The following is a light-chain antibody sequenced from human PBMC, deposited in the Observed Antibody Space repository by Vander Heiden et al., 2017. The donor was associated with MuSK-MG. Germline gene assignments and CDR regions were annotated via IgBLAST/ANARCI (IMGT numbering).Light chain of an antibody. J-gene: IGLJ2*01. CDR1: SCDVGGCDS. V-gene: IGLV2-8*01. CDR2: EVT. Sequence: QSALPQPPSASGSPGPSATISCTGTSCDVGGCDSVSWYQQHPGKPSRLLIYEVTKRPSAVPARFSASKSGNTASLTVSGLPAAEEADYYCFPDSGSTHVVIGGGTKLTVL. CDR3: FPDSGSTHVV.